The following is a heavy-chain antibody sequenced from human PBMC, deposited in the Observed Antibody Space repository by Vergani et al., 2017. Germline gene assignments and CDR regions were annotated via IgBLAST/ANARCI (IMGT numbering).Heavy chain of an antibody. CDR3: ARDGVAAAGTHPLRYYYYYGMDV. V-gene: IGHV3-7*01. J-gene: IGHJ6*04. Sequence: EVQLVESGGGLVQPGGSLRLPCAAPGFTFSSYWTSWVRQAPGKGLEWVANIKQDKREKYYVDSVKGLITISRDNAKNSLYLQMNSLRAEDTAVYYCARDGVAAAGTHPLRYYYYYGMDVWGKGP. D-gene: IGHD6-13*01. CDR1: GFTFSSYW. CDR2: IKQDKREK.